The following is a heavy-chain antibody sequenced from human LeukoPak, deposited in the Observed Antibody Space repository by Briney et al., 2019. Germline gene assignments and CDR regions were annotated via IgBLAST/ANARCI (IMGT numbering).Heavy chain of an antibody. CDR2: ITDSGDGT. D-gene: IGHD5-18*01. Sequence: GGSLRLSCAASGFTFSSSAMSWVRQAPGKGLEWVSSITDSGDGTYYADSVKGRFTISGDNSKNTLYLQMNSLRAEDTAVYYCARDQSDTGQFDNWGQGTLVTVSS. J-gene: IGHJ4*02. V-gene: IGHV3-23*01. CDR3: ARDQSDTGQFDN. CDR1: GFTFSSSA.